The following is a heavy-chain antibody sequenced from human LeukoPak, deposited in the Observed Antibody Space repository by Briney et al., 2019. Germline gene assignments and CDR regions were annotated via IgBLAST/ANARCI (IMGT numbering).Heavy chain of an antibody. Sequence: SETLSLTCTVSGGSISSHYWSWIRQPPGKGLEWIGYIYYGGSTNYNPSLKSRVTISVDTSKNQFSLKLSSVTAADTAVYYCGRTYSYYYYMDVWGKGTTVTVSS. J-gene: IGHJ6*03. CDR1: GGSISSHY. CDR2: IYYGGST. D-gene: IGHD2-15*01. V-gene: IGHV4-59*11. CDR3: GRTYSYYYYMDV.